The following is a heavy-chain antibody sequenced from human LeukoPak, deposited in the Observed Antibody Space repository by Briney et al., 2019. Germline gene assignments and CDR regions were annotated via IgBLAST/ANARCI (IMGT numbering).Heavy chain of an antibody. Sequence: PSETLSLTCTVSGGSISSSSYYWGWIRQPPGKGLEWIGSIYYSGSTYYNPSLKSRVTISVDTSKNQFSLKLSSVTAADTAVYYCARGRTMVRGALDYWGQGTLVTVSS. V-gene: IGHV4-39*07. CDR3: ARGRTMVRGALDY. D-gene: IGHD3-10*01. J-gene: IGHJ4*02. CDR2: IYYSGST. CDR1: GGSISSSSYY.